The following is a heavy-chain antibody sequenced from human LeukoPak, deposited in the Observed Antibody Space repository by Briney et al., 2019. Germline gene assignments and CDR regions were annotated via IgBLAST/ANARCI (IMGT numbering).Heavy chain of an antibody. CDR3: ARGRPRNFDY. CDR2: INHSGST. V-gene: IGHV4-34*01. Sequence: SETLSLTCAVYGGSFSGYYWSWIRQPPGKGLEWIGEINHSGSTNYNPSLKSRVTISVGTSKNQFSLKLSSVTAADTAVYYCARGRPRNFDYWGQGTLVTVSS. J-gene: IGHJ4*02. CDR1: GGSFSGYY.